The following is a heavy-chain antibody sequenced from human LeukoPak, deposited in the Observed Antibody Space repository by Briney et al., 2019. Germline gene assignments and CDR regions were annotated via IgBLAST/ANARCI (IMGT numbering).Heavy chain of an antibody. J-gene: IGHJ5*02. D-gene: IGHD3-3*01. CDR3: ARGGDLYDFWSGYYNP. CDR1: GYTFTSYD. Sequence: ASVKVSCKASGYTFTSYDISWVRQATGQGLEWMGGMNPNSGNTGYAQKFQGRVTITRNTSISTAYMELSSVGSDVTSVYYCARGGDLYDFWSGYYNPWGQGTLVTVSS. V-gene: IGHV1-8*03. CDR2: MNPNSGNT.